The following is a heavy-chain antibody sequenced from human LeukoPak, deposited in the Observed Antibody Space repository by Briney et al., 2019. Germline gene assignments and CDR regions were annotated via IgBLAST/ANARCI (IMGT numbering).Heavy chain of an antibody. Sequence: PGGSLRLSCAASGFTFSSYAMHWVRQAPGRGLEWVAVISYDGSNKYYADSVKGRFTISRDNSKNTLYLQMNSLRAEDTAVYYCAKDSLIVGATTGSYWGQGTLVTVSS. J-gene: IGHJ4*02. D-gene: IGHD1-26*01. CDR3: AKDSLIVGATTGSY. CDR2: ISYDGSNK. CDR1: GFTFSSYA. V-gene: IGHV3-30-3*01.